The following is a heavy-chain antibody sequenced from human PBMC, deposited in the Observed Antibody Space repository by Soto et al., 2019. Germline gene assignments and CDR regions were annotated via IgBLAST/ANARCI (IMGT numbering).Heavy chain of an antibody. J-gene: IGHJ4*02. Sequence: PGSSLRLSCAASGFTFSSYGMHWFLQAPGKGLVWVSRISADGSSTTHADSVRGRFTISRDNANYTLYLEISSLRAGDTGVYYCARRHYSVFDNWGQGTLVTVSS. CDR2: ISADGSST. CDR3: ARRHYSVFDN. V-gene: IGHV3-74*03. CDR1: GFTFSSYG. D-gene: IGHD2-15*01.